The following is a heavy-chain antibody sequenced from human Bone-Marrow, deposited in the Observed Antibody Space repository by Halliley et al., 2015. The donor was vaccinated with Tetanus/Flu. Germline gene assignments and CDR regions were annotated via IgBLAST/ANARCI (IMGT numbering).Heavy chain of an antibody. CDR1: GGSINSSDYY. Sequence: TLSLTCTVSGGSINSSDYYWGWIRQPPGKGLEWIGNIFYRGNTYYNPSLKSRVTISVETSKNQFSLRLSSVTAADTAVYYCACPGAGLPPTQYYYYGMDIWGQGTPVTVSS. D-gene: IGHD6-19*01. J-gene: IGHJ6*02. V-gene: IGHV4-39*01. CDR2: IFYRGNT. CDR3: ACPGAGLPPTQYYYYGMDI.